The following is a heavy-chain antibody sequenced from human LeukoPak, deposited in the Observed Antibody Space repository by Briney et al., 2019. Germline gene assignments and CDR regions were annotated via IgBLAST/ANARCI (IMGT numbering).Heavy chain of an antibody. V-gene: IGHV4-34*01. CDR2: INHSGST. D-gene: IGHD3-10*01. Sequence: GSLRLSCAASGFTFSSYAMSWIRQPPGKGLEWIGEINHSGSTNYNPSLKSRVTISVDTSKNQFSLKLSSVTAADTAVYYCASPYYGSGSYSPFDYWGQGTLVTVSS. J-gene: IGHJ4*02. CDR1: GFTFSSYA. CDR3: ASPYYGSGSYSPFDY.